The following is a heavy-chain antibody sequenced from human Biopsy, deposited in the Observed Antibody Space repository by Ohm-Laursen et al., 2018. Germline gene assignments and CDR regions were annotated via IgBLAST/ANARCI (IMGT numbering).Heavy chain of an antibody. CDR2: IDWNSRNI. CDR1: GFSFADFA. V-gene: IGHV3-9*01. J-gene: IGHJ6*02. CDR3: VKDTNWNYVWDRPGATKGMDV. D-gene: IGHD1-7*01. Sequence: SLSLSCAASGFSFADFAMHWVRQSPGKGLEWVAGIDWNSRNINYGDSVKGRFSVYRDNAKDSLYLQMNSLRGEDAALYYCVKDTNWNYVWDRPGATKGMDVWGQGTTVTVSS.